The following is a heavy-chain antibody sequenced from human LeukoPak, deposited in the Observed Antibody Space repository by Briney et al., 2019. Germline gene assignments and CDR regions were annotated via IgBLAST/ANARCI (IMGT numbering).Heavy chain of an antibody. D-gene: IGHD7-27*01. J-gene: IGHJ4*02. V-gene: IGHV4-30-2*01. CDR3: ARFSPRAMGNYLDF. Sequence: SETLSLTCAVSGGSISSGSYSWSWIRQPPGKGLEWIGYIYPRGSTYYNPSLKSRVILSLDKSANQFSLNLSSVTAADTAVYYCARFSPRAMGNYLDFWGQETLVTVSS. CDR2: IYPRGST. CDR1: GGSISSGSYS.